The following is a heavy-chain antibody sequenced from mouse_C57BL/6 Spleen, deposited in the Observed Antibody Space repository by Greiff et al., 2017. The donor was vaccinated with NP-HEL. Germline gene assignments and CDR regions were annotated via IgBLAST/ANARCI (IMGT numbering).Heavy chain of an antibody. D-gene: IGHD1-1*01. CDR1: GFTFTDYY. J-gene: IGHJ3*01. Sequence: EVKLVESGGGLVQPGGSLSLSCAASGFTFTDYYMSWVRQPPGKALEWLGFIRNKANGYTTEYSASVKGRFTISRDNSQSILYLQMNALRAEDSATYYCARSYGSLAWFAYWGQGTLVTVSA. CDR3: ARSYGSLAWFAY. V-gene: IGHV7-3*01. CDR2: IRNKANGYTT.